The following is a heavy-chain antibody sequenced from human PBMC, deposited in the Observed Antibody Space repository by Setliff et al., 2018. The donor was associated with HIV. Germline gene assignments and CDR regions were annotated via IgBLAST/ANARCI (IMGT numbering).Heavy chain of an antibody. Sequence: PSETLSLTCTVSGGSIISSHWWSWVRQPPGKGLEWIGEIFHSGSPNYNPSLKSRLTISVGKSKNQFSLKLTSVTAADTAVYYCARVGLPYNSGRLDQWGQGSLVTVSS. D-gene: IGHD5-18*01. CDR3: ARVGLPYNSGRLDQ. J-gene: IGHJ4*02. CDR2: IFHSGSP. CDR1: GGSIISSHW. V-gene: IGHV4-4*02.